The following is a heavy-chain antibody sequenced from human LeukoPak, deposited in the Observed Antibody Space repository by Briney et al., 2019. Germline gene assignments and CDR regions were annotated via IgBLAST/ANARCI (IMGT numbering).Heavy chain of an antibody. J-gene: IGHJ4*02. CDR3: ARIYDSSGWLVFDY. D-gene: IGHD3-22*01. CDR2: TDWDGDT. Sequence: SGPTLVNPTQTPTLTCTFSGFSLSSNGIRVNWIRQPPGKALEGLARTDWDGDTFYSTSLKTRLTISKDTSKNQVVLTMTNMDPVDTATYYCARIYDSSGWLVFDYWGQGALVTVSS. CDR1: GFSLSSNGIR. V-gene: IGHV2-70*04.